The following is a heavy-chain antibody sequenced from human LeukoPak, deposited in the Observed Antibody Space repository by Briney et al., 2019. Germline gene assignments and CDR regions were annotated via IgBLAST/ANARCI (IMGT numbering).Heavy chain of an antibody. CDR1: GYTFTGYY. CDR2: INPNSGGT. CDR3: ARDLAYCSSTSCYP. J-gene: IGHJ5*02. D-gene: IGHD2-2*01. V-gene: IGHV1-2*02. Sequence: ASVKVSCKSSGYTFTGYYMHWVRQAPGQGLEWMGWINPNSGGTNYAQKFQGRVTMTRDTSISTAYMELSRLRSDDTAVYYCARDLAYCSSTSCYPWGQGTLVTVS.